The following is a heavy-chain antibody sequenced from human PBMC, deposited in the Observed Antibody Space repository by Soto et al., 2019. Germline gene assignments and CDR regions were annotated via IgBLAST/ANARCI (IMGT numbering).Heavy chain of an antibody. CDR2: IWYDESNK. V-gene: IGHV3-33*01. J-gene: IGHJ4*02. D-gene: IGHD3-22*01. CDR3: ARDPGLYDSSGYSFDY. Sequence: QVQLVESGGGVVQPGRSLRLSCAASGFTFSSYGLHWVRQAPGTGLEWVAVIWYDESNKYYADSVKGRFTISRDNSKKMLYLQMNSLRAEDTAVYYCARDPGLYDSSGYSFDYWGQGILVTVSS. CDR1: GFTFSSYG.